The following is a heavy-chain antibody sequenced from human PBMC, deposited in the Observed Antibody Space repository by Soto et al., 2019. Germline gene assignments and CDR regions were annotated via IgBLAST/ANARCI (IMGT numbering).Heavy chain of an antibody. Sequence: QVQLVESGGGVVQPGRSLRLSCAASGFTFSSYGMHWVRQAPGKGLEWVAVIWYDGSNKYYADSVKGRFTISRDNSKNTLYLHMNSLRAEDTVVYYCAMRGGGYSSRYYDGVDVWGQGATVTV. D-gene: IGHD5-18*01. CDR1: GFTFSSYG. CDR3: AMRGGGYSSRYYDGVDV. V-gene: IGHV3-33*01. J-gene: IGHJ6*02. CDR2: IWYDGSNK.